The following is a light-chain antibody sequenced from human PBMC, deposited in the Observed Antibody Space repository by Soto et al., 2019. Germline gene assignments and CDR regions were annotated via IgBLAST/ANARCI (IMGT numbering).Light chain of an antibody. J-gene: IGLJ1*01. CDR1: SSDVGIYNY. V-gene: IGLV2-14*01. CDR2: EFS. CDR3: SSYTTSSTRV. Sequence: QSVLTQPASVSGSPGQSIAISCTGSSSDVGIYNYVSWYQQHPGKVPKLIIYEFSDRPSGVSNRFSGSKSSNTASLTISGLQAEDEADYYCSSYTTSSTRVFGTGTKVTV.